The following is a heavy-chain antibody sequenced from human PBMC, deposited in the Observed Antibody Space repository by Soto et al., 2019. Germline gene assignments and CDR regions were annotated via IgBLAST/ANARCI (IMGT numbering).Heavy chain of an antibody. CDR2: ISGSGDST. D-gene: IGHD1-26*01. CDR3: AKRGSGSQFDY. J-gene: IGHJ4*02. V-gene: IGHV3-23*01. Sequence: EVQLLESGGGLVQPGGSLRLSCAASGFTFSSYAMSWVRQAPGKGLEWVSVISGSGDSTYYADSVKGRFTISRDNSKNTLYRLMNSLRAEDTAVYYCAKRGSGSQFDYWGQGTLVTVSS. CDR1: GFTFSSYA.